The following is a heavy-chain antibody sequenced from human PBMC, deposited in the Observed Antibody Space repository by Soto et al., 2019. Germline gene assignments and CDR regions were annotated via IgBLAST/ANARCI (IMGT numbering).Heavy chain of an antibody. J-gene: IGHJ4*02. CDR2: IIPILGIA. V-gene: IGHV1-69*02. CDR3: ASTDYYCSGGSCYPGG. D-gene: IGHD2-15*01. CDR1: GGTFSSYT. Sequence: SVKVSCNASGGTFSSYTISWVRQAPGQGLEWMGRIIPILGIANYAQKFQGRVTITADKSTSTAYMELSSLRSEDTAVYYCASTDYYCSGGSCYPGGWGQGTLVTVSS.